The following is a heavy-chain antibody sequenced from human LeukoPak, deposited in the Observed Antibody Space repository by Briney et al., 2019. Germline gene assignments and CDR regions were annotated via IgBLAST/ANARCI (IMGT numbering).Heavy chain of an antibody. J-gene: IGHJ5*02. CDR3: ARPFRVLRYFDWLA. D-gene: IGHD3-9*01. V-gene: IGHV3-7*01. CDR2: IKQDGSEK. CDR1: GFTFSSYW. Sequence: GGSLRLSCAASGFTFSSYWMSWVRQAPGKGLEWVANIKQDGSEKYYVDSVKGRFTISRDNAKNSLYLQMNSLRAEDTAVYYCARPFRVLRYFDWLAWGQGTLVTVSS.